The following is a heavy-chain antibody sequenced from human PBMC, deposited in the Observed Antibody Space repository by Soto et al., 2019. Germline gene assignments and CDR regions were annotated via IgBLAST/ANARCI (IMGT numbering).Heavy chain of an antibody. D-gene: IGHD6-13*01. CDR1: VGAISSTIYY. CDR3: ARLYSRSWYVAY. CDR2: NYFSGGT. V-gene: IGHV4-39*01. Sequence: QLQLQESGPGLVKPSETLSLTCTVSVGAISSTIYYWGWIRQSPGKGLEWIGSNYFSGGTYYNPSLTCRVTISVDTSKNQFYPMLRSVTSVDTAVYYCARLYSRSWYVAYCGQGTLVTVYS. J-gene: IGHJ4*02.